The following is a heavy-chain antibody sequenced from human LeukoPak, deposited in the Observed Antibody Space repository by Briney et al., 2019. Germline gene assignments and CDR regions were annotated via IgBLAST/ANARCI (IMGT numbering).Heavy chain of an antibody. D-gene: IGHD3-10*01. V-gene: IGHV4-59*01. J-gene: IGHJ5*01. Sequence: PSETLSLTCTVSGGSISSYYWSWIRQPPGKGLEWIGYVYYSGSTYYNPSLKSRVTISVDTSKNQFSLKLSSVTAADTAIYYCARERAYGSGSRTGWFASWGQGTLVTVSS. CDR3: ARERAYGSGSRTGWFAS. CDR1: GGSISSYY. CDR2: VYYSGST.